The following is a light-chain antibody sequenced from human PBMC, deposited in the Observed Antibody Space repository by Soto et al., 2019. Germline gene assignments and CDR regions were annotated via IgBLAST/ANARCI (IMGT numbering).Light chain of an antibody. CDR1: QSIGGF. J-gene: IGKJ5*01. CDR2: AAS. Sequence: DIQMTQSPSSLSASLGDRVTITCRASQSIGGFLNWYQQKPGKAPQLLIYAASSLQSGVPPRFTGSGSVSDYTLTISGLQPEDFGTYYCQQSYSTSITFGQGTRLEIK. CDR3: QQSYSTSIT. V-gene: IGKV1-39*01.